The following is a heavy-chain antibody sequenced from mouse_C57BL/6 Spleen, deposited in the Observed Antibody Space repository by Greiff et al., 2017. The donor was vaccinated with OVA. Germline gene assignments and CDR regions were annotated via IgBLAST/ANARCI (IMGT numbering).Heavy chain of an antibody. CDR2: IWSGGST. CDR3: ASYGYAMDY. J-gene: IGHJ4*01. V-gene: IGHV2-2*01. Sequence: VKLMESGPGLVQPSQSLSITCTVSGFSLTSYGVHWVRQSPGKGLEWLGVIWSGGSTDYNAAFISRLSISKDNSESQVFFKMNSLQADDTAIYYCASYGYAMDYWGQGTSVTVSS. D-gene: IGHD1-1*01. CDR1: GFSLTSYG.